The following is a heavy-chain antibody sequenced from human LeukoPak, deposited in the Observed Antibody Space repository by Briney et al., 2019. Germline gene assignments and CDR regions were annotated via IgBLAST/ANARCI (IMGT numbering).Heavy chain of an antibody. CDR3: ARASRGYGFDY. Sequence: GGSLRLSCEASGFNISDNYMSWVRQAPGKGLEWLSVIYNDGNIYNRDSLKGRFTTSRDTSKNTVYLQMSSLRVHDTAVYYCARASRGYGFDYWGQGSLVAVSS. D-gene: IGHD2-15*01. CDR1: GFNISDNY. CDR2: IYNDGNI. J-gene: IGHJ4*02. V-gene: IGHV3-53*01.